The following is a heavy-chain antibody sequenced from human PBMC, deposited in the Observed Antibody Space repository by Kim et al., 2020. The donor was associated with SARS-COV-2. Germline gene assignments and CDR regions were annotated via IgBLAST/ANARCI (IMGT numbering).Heavy chain of an antibody. CDR2: INHSGSA. Sequence: SETLSLTCAVLGGPFNDYYWTWIRQSPGKGLEWLGEINHSGSAKYNPSLKSRVTLSVDTSKKQFPLTLTSVTAADTGAYYCARWAGRRGLAVAGTDGGGR. CDR3: ARWAGRRGLAVAGTDG. CDR1: GGPFNDYY. J-gene: IGHJ2*01. V-gene: IGHV4-34*01. D-gene: IGHD6-19*01.